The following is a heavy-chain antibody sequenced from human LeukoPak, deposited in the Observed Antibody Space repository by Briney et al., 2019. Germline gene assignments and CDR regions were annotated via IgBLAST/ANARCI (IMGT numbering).Heavy chain of an antibody. Sequence: PGGSLRLSCSASRFTFSNFNMHWVRQAPGKGLQFVSGITSDGGSIDYADSVRGRFTISRDNSKNTLYLQMNSLTAEDTAVYYCAKEGPDCGGDCYGVFDYWGQGTLVTVSS. CDR1: RFTFSNFN. J-gene: IGHJ4*02. CDR2: ITSDGGSI. CDR3: AKEGPDCGGDCYGVFDY. V-gene: IGHV3-64*04. D-gene: IGHD2-21*02.